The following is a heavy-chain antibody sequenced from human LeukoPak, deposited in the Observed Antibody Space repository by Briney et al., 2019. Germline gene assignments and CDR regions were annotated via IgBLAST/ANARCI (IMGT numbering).Heavy chain of an antibody. V-gene: IGHV3-7*01. Sequence: GESLRLPCPPYGFTFTNYCLTWVGQAPGKGLEWVANINQDGGTEYYVDSMKGRFTISRDNAKNLVYLQINSLRAEDTAVYFCARHTLWRFDYWGQGALVTVSS. J-gene: IGHJ4*02. CDR1: GFTFTNYC. CDR2: INQDGGTE. D-gene: IGHD3-3*01. CDR3: ARHTLWRFDY.